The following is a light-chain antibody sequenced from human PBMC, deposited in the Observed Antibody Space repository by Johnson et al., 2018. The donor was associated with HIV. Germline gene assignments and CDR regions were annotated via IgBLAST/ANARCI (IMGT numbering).Light chain of an antibody. CDR1: SSNIGNNY. CDR2: DNN. Sequence: QSVLTQPPSVSAAPGQKVTISCSGSSSNIGNNYVSWYQQLPGTAPKLLIYDNNQRPSGVPDRFSGSKSGTSASLAISGLQSEDEADYYCAAWDDSLNGFYVFGTGTKVTVL. CDR3: AAWDDSLNGFYV. V-gene: IGLV1-44*01. J-gene: IGLJ1*01.